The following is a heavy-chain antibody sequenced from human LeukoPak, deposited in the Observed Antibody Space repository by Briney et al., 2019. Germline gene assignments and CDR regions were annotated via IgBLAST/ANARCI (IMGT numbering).Heavy chain of an antibody. CDR1: GFTFSSYS. V-gene: IGHV3-21*01. Sequence: RRSLRLSCAASGFTFSSYSMNWVRQAPGKGLEWVSSISSSSSYIYYADSVKGRFTISRDNAKNSLYLQMNSLRAEDTAVYYCARAPRVVPAAIDVDIVVYAPLSFDYWGQGTLVTVSS. D-gene: IGHD2-2*01. CDR2: ISSSSSYI. J-gene: IGHJ4*02. CDR3: ARAPRVVPAAIDVDIVVYAPLSFDY.